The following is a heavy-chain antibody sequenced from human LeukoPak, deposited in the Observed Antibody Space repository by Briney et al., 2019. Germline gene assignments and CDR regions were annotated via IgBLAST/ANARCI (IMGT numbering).Heavy chain of an antibody. V-gene: IGHV6-1*01. CDR3: ARVPESYCSSTSCSYIFDY. Sequence: SQTLSLTCAISGDSVSSNSAAWNWIRQSPSRGLEWLGRTYYRSKWFIDYAATVKSRITINPDTSKNQFSLKLSSVTAADTAVYYCARVPESYCSSTSCSYIFDYWGQGTLVTVSS. D-gene: IGHD2-2*01. CDR2: TYYRSKWFI. CDR1: GDSVSSNSAA. J-gene: IGHJ4*02.